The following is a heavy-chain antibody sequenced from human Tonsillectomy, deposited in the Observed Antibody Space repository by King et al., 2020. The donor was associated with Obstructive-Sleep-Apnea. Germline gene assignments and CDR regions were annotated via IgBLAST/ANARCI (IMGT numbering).Heavy chain of an antibody. J-gene: IGHJ5*02. V-gene: IGHV3-30*02. D-gene: IGHD3-10*01. CDR2: IWWDGSAK. CDR1: GFTISNYD. Sequence: VQLVESGGGVVQPGTSLRLSCAASGFTISNYDFHWVRQAPGKGLDWVSFIWWDGSAKYYADSVIGRFTISRDNSKNTVYLQMNSLRPEDTAVYYCAKWGEGRVSWGQGTLVTVSS. CDR3: AKWGEGRVS.